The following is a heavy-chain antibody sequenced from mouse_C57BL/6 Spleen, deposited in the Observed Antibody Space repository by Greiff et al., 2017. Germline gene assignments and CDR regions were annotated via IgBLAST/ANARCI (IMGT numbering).Heavy chain of an antibody. D-gene: IGHD1-1*01. J-gene: IGHJ2*01. CDR2: INPSNGGT. CDR1: GYTFTSYW. CDR3: ARGVGTVVPFDY. Sequence: QVQLQQPGTELVKPGASVKLSCKASGYTFTSYWLHWVKQRPGQGLEWIGNINPSNGGTNYNEKFKSKATLTVDKSSSTAYMQLSSLTSEDSAVYYCARGVGTVVPFDYWGQGTTLTVSS. V-gene: IGHV1-53*01.